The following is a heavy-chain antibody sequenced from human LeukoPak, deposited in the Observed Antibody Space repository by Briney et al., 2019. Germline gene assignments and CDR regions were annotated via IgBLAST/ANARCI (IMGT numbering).Heavy chain of an antibody. CDR2: IYYSGST. V-gene: IGHV4-30-4*01. Sequence: SQTLSLTCTVSGGSISSGDYYWSWIRQPPGKGLEWIGYIYYSGSTYYNPSLKSRVTISVDTSKNQFSLKLSSVTAADTAVYYCARDPLPQYYDILTGSADLDYWGQGTLVTVSS. J-gene: IGHJ4*02. CDR1: GGSISSGDYY. CDR3: ARDPLPQYYDILTGSADLDY. D-gene: IGHD3-9*01.